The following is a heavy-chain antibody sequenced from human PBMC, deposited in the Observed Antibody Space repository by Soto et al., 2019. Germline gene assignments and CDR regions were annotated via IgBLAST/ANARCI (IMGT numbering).Heavy chain of an antibody. CDR3: AKGTNAWRLYYFDN. CDR1: GFAFSTSA. J-gene: IGHJ4*02. V-gene: IGHV3-23*01. D-gene: IGHD3-3*01. CDR2: IPGSGGSA. Sequence: EVQLLESGGTLVQPGGSLRLSCAASGFAFSTSAMSWARQAPGKGLEWISDIPGSGGSAYYADSVKGRFTVSRDNSNNTLYLQMNSLRAEDTAIYYCAKGTNAWRLYYFDNWGQGTLVTVSS.